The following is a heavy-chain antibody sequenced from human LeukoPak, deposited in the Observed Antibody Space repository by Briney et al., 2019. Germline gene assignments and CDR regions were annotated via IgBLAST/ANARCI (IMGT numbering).Heavy chain of an antibody. CDR3: ARTNHDFWSGYMPHPPLP. Sequence: GGSLRLSCAASGFTFSSYSMNWVRQAPGKGLKWVSYISSSSSYIYYADSVKGRFTISRDNAKNSLYLQMNSLRAEDTAVYYCARTNHDFWSGYMPHPPLPWGQGTMVTVSS. CDR2: ISSSSSYI. CDR1: GFTFSSYS. D-gene: IGHD3-3*01. V-gene: IGHV3-21*05. J-gene: IGHJ3*01.